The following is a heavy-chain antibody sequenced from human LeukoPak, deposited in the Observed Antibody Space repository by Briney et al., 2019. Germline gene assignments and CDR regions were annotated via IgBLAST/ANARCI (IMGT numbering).Heavy chain of an antibody. J-gene: IGHJ4*02. CDR3: AKEHNLRAFWGSVTYYFDY. CDR2: IQYDGTNE. V-gene: IGHV3-30*02. CDR1: GFTFSSYG. Sequence: PGGSLRLSCAASGFTFSSYGMHWVRQALGKGLEWVAFIQYDGTNEYYADSVKGRFTISRDNSKNTLYLQMNSLRAEDTAVYFCAKEHNLRAFWGSVTYYFDYWGQGTLVTVSS. D-gene: IGHD7-27*01.